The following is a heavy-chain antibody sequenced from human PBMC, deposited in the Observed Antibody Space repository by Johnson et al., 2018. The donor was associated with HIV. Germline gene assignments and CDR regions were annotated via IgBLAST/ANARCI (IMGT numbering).Heavy chain of an antibody. Sequence: QVQLVESGGGVVQPGRSLRLSCAASGFTFSSYAMHWVRQAPGKGLEWVAVISYDGSNKYYADSVKGRFTISRDNSKNTLYLQMNSLRAEDTAVYYCARAELPDAFDLWGQGTMVTVSS. V-gene: IGHV3-30*04. D-gene: IGHD1-7*01. J-gene: IGHJ3*01. CDR2: ISYDGSNK. CDR1: GFTFSSYA. CDR3: ARAELPDAFDL.